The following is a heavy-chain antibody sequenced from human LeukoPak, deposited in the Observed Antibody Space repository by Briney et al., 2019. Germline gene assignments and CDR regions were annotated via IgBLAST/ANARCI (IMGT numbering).Heavy chain of an antibody. V-gene: IGHV3-21*01. CDR3: ARDIRGLRLPIDY. D-gene: IGHD5-12*01. J-gene: IGHJ4*02. CDR1: KYTFGSYS. Sequence: GGSLRLSCVGSKYTFGSYSMNWVRQAPGKGLEWVSSISSSSSYIYYADSVKGRFTISRDNAKNSLYLQMNSLRAEDTAVYYCARDIRGLRLPIDYWGQGTLVTVSS. CDR2: ISSSSSYI.